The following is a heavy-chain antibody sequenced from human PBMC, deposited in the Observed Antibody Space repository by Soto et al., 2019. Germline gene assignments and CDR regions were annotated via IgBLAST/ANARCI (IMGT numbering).Heavy chain of an antibody. V-gene: IGHV4-38-2*01. CDR1: GYSISSGCS. D-gene: IGHD3-22*01. CDR3: ARVGPEVPYYYDSSPYSFENWVDP. J-gene: IGHJ5*02. CDR2: NYHRGST. Sequence: SETLSLTCDVSGYSISSGCSWGWLRQAPGKGLEWIGRNYHRGSTYYTPSRNSRVNLSIDMTNNHVSLILNSVTAADTAVYYCARVGPEVPYYYDSSPYSFENWVDPCGQGPLVTVSS.